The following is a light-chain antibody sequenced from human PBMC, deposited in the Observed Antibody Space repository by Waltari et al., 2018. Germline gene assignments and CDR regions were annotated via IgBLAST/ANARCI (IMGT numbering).Light chain of an antibody. CDR2: DAT. Sequence: QSALIQPRTVSGSPGQSVTISCTGTSRDVGNYNFVSWYQQHPGKAPKLIIYDATQRPSGVPDRFSGSKSGNTASLIISGLQGEDEAEYYCSYAGTYLLLFGGGTKLTVL. J-gene: IGLJ3*02. CDR3: CSYAGTYLLL. CDR1: SRDVGNYNF. V-gene: IGLV2-11*01.